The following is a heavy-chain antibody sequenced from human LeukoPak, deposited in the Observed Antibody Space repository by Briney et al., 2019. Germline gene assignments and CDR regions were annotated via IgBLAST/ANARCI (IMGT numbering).Heavy chain of an antibody. CDR1: GFIVNTIY. CDR2: IYSGGTT. D-gene: IGHD3-16*01. Sequence: AGGSLRLSCAASGFIVNTIYMSWVRQAPGKGLEWVSLIYSGGTTYYTDSVKGRFTISRDNSKNTLYLQMNSLRAEDTAVYYCAGGDSIDYWGQGTLVTVSS. V-gene: IGHV3-53*01. CDR3: AGGDSIDY. J-gene: IGHJ4*02.